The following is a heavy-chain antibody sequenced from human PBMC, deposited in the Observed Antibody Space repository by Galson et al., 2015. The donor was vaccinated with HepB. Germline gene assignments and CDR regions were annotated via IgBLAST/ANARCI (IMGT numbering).Heavy chain of an antibody. Sequence: SLRLSCAASGFTFSSYSMNWVRQAPGKGLEWVSYISSSSSTIYYADSVKGRFTISRDNAKNSLYLQMNSLRAEDTAVYYCARVVSTMVRGAGPPDYWGQGTLVTVSS. CDR2: ISSSSSTI. J-gene: IGHJ4*02. D-gene: IGHD3-10*01. CDR1: GFTFSSYS. V-gene: IGHV3-48*01. CDR3: ARVVSTMVRGAGPPDY.